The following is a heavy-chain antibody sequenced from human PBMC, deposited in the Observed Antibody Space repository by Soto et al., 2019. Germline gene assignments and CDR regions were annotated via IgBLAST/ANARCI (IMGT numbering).Heavy chain of an antibody. J-gene: IGHJ4*02. D-gene: IGHD2-2*01. CDR3: AKLGSSSWSPHYYFDY. CDR2: ITGSGSDT. Sequence: GGSLRLSCAASGFTFYNYAMGWVRQAPGKGLEWVSAITGSGSDTYYVDSVEGRFTISRDNSENTLYLQMNSLRAEDTAIYYCAKLGSSSWSPHYYFDYWGQGTLVTVSS. V-gene: IGHV3-23*01. CDR1: GFTFYNYA.